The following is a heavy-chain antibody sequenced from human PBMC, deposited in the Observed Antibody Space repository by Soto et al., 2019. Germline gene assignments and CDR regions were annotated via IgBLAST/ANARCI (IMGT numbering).Heavy chain of an antibody. D-gene: IGHD7-27*01. V-gene: IGHV4-30-4*01. J-gene: IGHJ5*01. Sequence: SETLSLTCSVSGDSISNLDYFWAWIRQPPGQALEYIGYIYKSATTYYNPSFESRVAISVDTSKSRFSLNVTSVTAADTAVYFCARGRYCLTGRCFPNWFDSWGQGALVTVSS. CDR2: IYKSATT. CDR3: ARGRYCLTGRCFPNWFDS. CDR1: GDSISNLDYF.